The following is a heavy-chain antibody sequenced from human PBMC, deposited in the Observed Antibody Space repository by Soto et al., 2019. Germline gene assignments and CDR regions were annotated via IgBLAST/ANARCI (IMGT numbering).Heavy chain of an antibody. CDR3: AKDSAPSLGGSGSYYNLALVEYYYYYGMDV. CDR2: ISGSGGST. Sequence: PGGSLRLSCAASGFTFSSYAMSWVRQAPGKGLEWVSAISGSGGSTYYADSVKGRFTISRDNSKNTLYLQMNSLRAEDTAVYYCAKDSAPSLGGSGSYYNLALVEYYYYYGMDVWGQGTTVTVSS. J-gene: IGHJ6*02. V-gene: IGHV3-23*01. D-gene: IGHD3-10*01. CDR1: GFTFSSYA.